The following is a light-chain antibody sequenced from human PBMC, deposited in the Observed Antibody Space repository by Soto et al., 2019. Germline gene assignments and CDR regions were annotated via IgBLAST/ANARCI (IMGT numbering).Light chain of an antibody. CDR1: QNVRSS. Sequence: ETVMTQSPATLSVSPGERATLSCRASQNVRSSLAWYQQKPGQAPRLVMYDASTRATGIPARFSGRGSGTEFTLTISSLQSEDFAVYYCQQYNTWPLLTFGGGSKVEIK. CDR3: QQYNTWPLLT. CDR2: DAS. V-gene: IGKV3D-15*01. J-gene: IGKJ4*01.